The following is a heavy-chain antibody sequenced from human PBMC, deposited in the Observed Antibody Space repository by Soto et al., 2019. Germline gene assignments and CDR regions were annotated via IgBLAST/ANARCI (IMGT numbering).Heavy chain of an antibody. CDR2: IYYSGST. J-gene: IGHJ4*01. Sequence: SETLSLTCTVSGGSISSGGYYWSWIRQHPGKGLEWIGYIYYSGSTYYNPSLKSRVTISVDTSKNQFSLKLSSVTAADTAVYYCARAHGHPPSRYYWGHGTLVTVSS. V-gene: IGHV4-31*03. D-gene: IGHD3-16*02. CDR1: GGSISSGGYY. CDR3: ARAHGHPPSRYY.